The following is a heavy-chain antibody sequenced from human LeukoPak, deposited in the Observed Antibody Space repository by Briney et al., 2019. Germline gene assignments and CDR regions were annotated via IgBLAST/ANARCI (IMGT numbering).Heavy chain of an antibody. V-gene: IGHV4-59*08. CDR2: IYYTGST. J-gene: IGHJ4*02. Sequence: SETLSLTRFVSGGSISSLYWSWIRQPPGKGLEWIGYIYYTGSTNYNPSLKSRVTMFVDMSKNQFSLRLSSVTAADTAVYYCARRGDYVWGSYRQYYFDYWGQGTLVTVSS. D-gene: IGHD3-16*02. CDR1: GGSISSLY. CDR3: ARRGDYVWGSYRQYYFDY.